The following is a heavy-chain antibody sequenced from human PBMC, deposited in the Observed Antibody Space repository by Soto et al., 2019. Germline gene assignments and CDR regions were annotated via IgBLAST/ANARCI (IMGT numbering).Heavy chain of an antibody. CDR2: ITGSGGST. J-gene: IGHJ3*01. CDR1: GFTFSTYA. CDR3: AKILMTTVTNDAFDF. Sequence: GGSLRLSCAASGFTFSTYAMSWVRQAPGKGLEWVSAITGSGGSTYYADSVKGRFTISRVNSKNTLYLQMNSLRAEDTALYYCAKILMTTVTNDAFDFWGQGTMVTVSS. D-gene: IGHD4-17*01. V-gene: IGHV3-23*01.